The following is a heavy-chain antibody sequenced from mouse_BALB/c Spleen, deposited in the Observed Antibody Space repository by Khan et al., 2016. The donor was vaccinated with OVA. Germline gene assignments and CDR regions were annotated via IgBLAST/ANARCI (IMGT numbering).Heavy chain of an antibody. V-gene: IGHV1S135*01. Sequence: VQLKQSGPELMKPGASVKISCKASGYSFTSYYIHWVIQSHGKSLEWIGYIDPFSGDTTYNQKFKGRATLHVDKSSSTAYIHLSNLTSEDSAVYYCTRHGYVAWFTYWGQGTLVTVSA. CDR1: GYSFTSYY. CDR2: IDPFSGDT. J-gene: IGHJ3*01. D-gene: IGHD2-2*01. CDR3: TRHGYVAWFTY.